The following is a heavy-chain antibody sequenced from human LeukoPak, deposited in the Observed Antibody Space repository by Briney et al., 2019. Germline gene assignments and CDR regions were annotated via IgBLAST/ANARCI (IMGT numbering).Heavy chain of an antibody. Sequence: ASVKVSCKASGGTFSSYAISWVRQAPGQGLEWMGWISAYNGNTNYAQKLQGRVTMTTDTSTSTAYMELRSLRSDDTAVYYCARVGRDGFSLRPPSYFDYWGQGTLVTVSS. J-gene: IGHJ4*02. CDR2: ISAYNGNT. D-gene: IGHD2-2*03. CDR3: ARVGRDGFSLRPPSYFDY. V-gene: IGHV1-18*01. CDR1: GGTFSSYA.